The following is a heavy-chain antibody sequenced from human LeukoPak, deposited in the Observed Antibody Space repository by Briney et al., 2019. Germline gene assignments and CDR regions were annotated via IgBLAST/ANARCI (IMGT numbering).Heavy chain of an antibody. CDR1: RGTFSSYA. D-gene: IGHD3-16*01. J-gene: IGHJ4*02. CDR2: IIPIFGTA. CDR3: ARGAAYYDPYYFDY. Sequence: SVKVSCKASRGTFSSYAISWVRQAPGQGLEWMGGIIPIFGTANYAQRFRGRVTITTDDSTTTTYMELSSLRSEDTALYFCARGAAYYDPYYFDYWGQGTLVTVSS. V-gene: IGHV1-69*05.